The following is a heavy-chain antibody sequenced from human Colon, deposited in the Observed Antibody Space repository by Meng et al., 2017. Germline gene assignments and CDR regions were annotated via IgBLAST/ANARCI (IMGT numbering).Heavy chain of an antibody. CDR3: VLGSGWSFQY. Sequence: GESLKISCAASAFTFSDSWMNWVRQAPGKGLEWVANMKQDGSEIYYVDSVKGRFTISRDNAENSLHLQMDSLRGEDTAIYYCVLGSGWSFQYWGQGTLVTVSS. CDR2: MKQDGSEI. V-gene: IGHV3-7*01. CDR1: AFTFSDSW. J-gene: IGHJ4*02. D-gene: IGHD6-19*01.